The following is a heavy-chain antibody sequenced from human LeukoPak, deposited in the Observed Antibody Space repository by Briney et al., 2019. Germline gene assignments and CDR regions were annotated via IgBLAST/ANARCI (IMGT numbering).Heavy chain of an antibody. Sequence: ASVKVSCKASGYTFTGYYMHWVRQAPGQGLEWMGWINPNSGGTNYAQKFQGRVTMTRDTSISTAYMELSRLRSDDTAAYYCARGETYYYYMDVWGKGTTVTVSS. CDR1: GYTFTGYY. CDR3: ARGETYYYYMDV. D-gene: IGHD1-26*01. V-gene: IGHV1-2*02. CDR2: INPNSGGT. J-gene: IGHJ6*03.